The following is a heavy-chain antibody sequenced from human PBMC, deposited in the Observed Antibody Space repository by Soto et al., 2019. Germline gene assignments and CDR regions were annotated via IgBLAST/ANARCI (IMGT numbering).Heavy chain of an antibody. V-gene: IGHV4-59*08. CDR1: GGSMNISY. CDR3: ARSSPMVTTVTTFSSLFAAAFDL. J-gene: IGHJ5*02. CDR2: IYYSGST. Sequence: PSGSLYLSSASSGGSMNISYLTGSLQPTGKGQERISYIYYSGSTNYTPSLQSRVTISVDTSKTQFSLKLSSVTAADTAVYYCARSSPMVTTVTTFSSLFAAAFDLWGQGILVTLSS. D-gene: IGHD4-4*01.